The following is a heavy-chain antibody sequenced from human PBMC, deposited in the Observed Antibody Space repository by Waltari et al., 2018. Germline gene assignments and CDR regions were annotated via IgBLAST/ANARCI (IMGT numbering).Heavy chain of an antibody. D-gene: IGHD5-12*01. V-gene: IGHV4-34*01. J-gene: IGHJ4*02. Sequence: QVQLQGWGAGMLRPSENLSLTCAVSGGSFSGYYWSWIRQSPGKGLEWIGDVNHGGDTNYSPSLESRVTISVDMSKNQFSLKMRSVTAADTAIYYCARAPGYKGYFDYWGRGTLVTVSS. CDR2: VNHGGDT. CDR3: ARAPGYKGYFDY. CDR1: GGSFSGYY.